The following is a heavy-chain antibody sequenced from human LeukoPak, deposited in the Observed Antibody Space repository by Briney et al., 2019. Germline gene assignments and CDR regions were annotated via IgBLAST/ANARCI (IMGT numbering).Heavy chain of an antibody. Sequence: PGGSLRLSCAASGFTFSSYGMHWVRQAPGKGLEWVAFIRYDGSNKYYADSVKGRFTISRDNSKNTLYLQMNSLRAEDTAVYYCAKRLIEDTAIDYWGQGTLVTVSS. CDR1: GFTFSSYG. V-gene: IGHV3-30*02. J-gene: IGHJ4*02. CDR2: IRYDGSNK. CDR3: AKRLIEDTAIDY. D-gene: IGHD5-18*01.